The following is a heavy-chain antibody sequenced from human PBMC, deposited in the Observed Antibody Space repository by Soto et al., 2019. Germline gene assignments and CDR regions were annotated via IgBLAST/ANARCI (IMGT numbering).Heavy chain of an antibody. CDR2: IYHSGSP. D-gene: IGHD2-2*01. CDR3: ARVPDR. J-gene: IGHJ5*02. Sequence: QLQLQESGSGLVKPSQTLSLTCAVSGGSISSGGYSWSWIRQPPGKGLEWIGYIYHSGSPYYNPSPXSXXPRPVDRSKNPFSLKLSSVPAADTAVYSCARVPDRWGQGTLVTVSS. CDR1: GGSISSGGYS. V-gene: IGHV4-30-2*01.